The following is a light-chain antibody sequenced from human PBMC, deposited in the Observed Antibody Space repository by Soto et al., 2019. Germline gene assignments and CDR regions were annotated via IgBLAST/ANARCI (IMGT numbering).Light chain of an antibody. V-gene: IGKV3-15*01. CDR3: QQYDTSPT. J-gene: IGKJ1*01. CDR1: QSVSSD. CDR2: GAS. Sequence: EIGMTQSPPTLFVSPGESAPFSFGASQSVSSDLAWYQQKPGQAPRLLIYGASTRATGIPARFSGSGSGTDFTLTISRLEPEDFAVYHCQQYDTSPTFGQGTKVDIK.